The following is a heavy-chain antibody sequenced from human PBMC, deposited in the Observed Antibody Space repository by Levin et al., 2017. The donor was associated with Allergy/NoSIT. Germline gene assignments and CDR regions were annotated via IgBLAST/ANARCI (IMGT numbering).Heavy chain of an antibody. CDR3: ARVAHLGYDFWSGPSDEY. CDR1: GYTFTGYY. CDR2: INPNSGGT. J-gene: IGHJ4*02. V-gene: IGHV1-2*02. Sequence: PGGSLRLSCKASGYTFTGYYMHWVRQAPGQGLEWMGWINPNSGGTNYAQKFQGRVTMTRDTSISTAYMELSRLRSDDTAVYYCARVAHLGYDFWSGPSDEYWGQGTLVTVSS. D-gene: IGHD3-3*01.